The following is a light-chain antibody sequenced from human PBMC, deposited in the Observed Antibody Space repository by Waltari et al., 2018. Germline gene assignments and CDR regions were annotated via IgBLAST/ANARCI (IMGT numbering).Light chain of an antibody. J-gene: IGLJ3*02. Sequence: QSVLTQPPSASGTPGPRVTISCSGSSSNIGSTYVYWYQQLPGTAPKLLIYRNNQRPSGVPDRFSGSKSGTSASLAISGLRSEDEADYYCAARDDSLSGPVFGGGTKLTVL. CDR1: SSNIGSTY. V-gene: IGLV1-47*01. CDR3: AARDDSLSGPV. CDR2: RNN.